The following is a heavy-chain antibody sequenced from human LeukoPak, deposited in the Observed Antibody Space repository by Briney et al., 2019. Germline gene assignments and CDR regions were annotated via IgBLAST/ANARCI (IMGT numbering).Heavy chain of an antibody. CDR2: IYPDDSDT. Sequence: PGESLRISCEGSGYSFSVFWITWVRQMPGKGLEWMGIIYPDDSDTRYSPSFQGQVTITADKSISTAYLQWSSLKASDNAMYYCARQRRSSGWPNDYWGQGTLVTVSS. CDR3: ARQRRSSGWPNDY. J-gene: IGHJ4*02. CDR1: GYSFSVFW. D-gene: IGHD6-19*01. V-gene: IGHV5-51*01.